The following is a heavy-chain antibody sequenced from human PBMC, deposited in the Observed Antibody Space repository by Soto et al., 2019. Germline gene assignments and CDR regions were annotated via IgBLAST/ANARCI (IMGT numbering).Heavy chain of an antibody. CDR1: GFTLSSYD. Sequence: EVQLVESGGGLVQPGGSLRLSCAASGFTLSSYDIHWVRQATGEGLAWVSGIGSGGDTHYADSVKGRFIISREDGKNSLDFQKNKLGGGGPGLFLCSKKAPPTGMEVWGQGATVTVSS. J-gene: IGHJ6*02. CDR3: SKKAPPTGMEV. CDR2: IGSGGDT. D-gene: IGHD3-9*01. V-gene: IGHV3-13*01.